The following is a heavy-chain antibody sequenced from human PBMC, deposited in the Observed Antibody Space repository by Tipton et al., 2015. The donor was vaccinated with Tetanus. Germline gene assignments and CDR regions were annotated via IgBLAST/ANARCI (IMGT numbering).Heavy chain of an antibody. D-gene: IGHD5-12*01. V-gene: IGHV4-61*08. Sequence: GLVKPSETLSLTCSVSGGSLRSGDHYWSWIRQPPGKGLEWLAYISSSGSTNSNYSLKSRITMSRDTSKNQFSLKLASVTAADTAVYYCASRGYSGRRQIEDYWGQGTLVTVSS. CDR3: ASRGYSGRRQIEDY. CDR1: GGSLRSGDHY. CDR2: ISSSGST. J-gene: IGHJ4*02.